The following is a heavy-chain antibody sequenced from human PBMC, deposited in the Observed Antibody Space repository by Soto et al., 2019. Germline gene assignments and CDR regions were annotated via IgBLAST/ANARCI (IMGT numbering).Heavy chain of an antibody. J-gene: IGHJ6*02. CDR1: GFTFSSYA. D-gene: IGHD2-2*01. Sequence: QVQLVESGGGVVQPGRSLRLSCAASGFTFSSYAMHWVRQAPGKGLEWLSVIAYYGSNKYYADSVKGRLTISRYNSKNTMYMQMNSLRAEDTAVYYCARDGPRGYPLLLPTLDYYGMDVWGQGPTVTVSS. V-gene: IGHV3-30-3*01. CDR2: IAYYGSNK. CDR3: ARDGPRGYPLLLPTLDYYGMDV.